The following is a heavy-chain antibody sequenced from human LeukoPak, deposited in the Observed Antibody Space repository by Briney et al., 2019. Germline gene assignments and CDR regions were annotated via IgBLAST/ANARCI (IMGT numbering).Heavy chain of an antibody. Sequence: GGSLRLSCAASGFTFSTYDMHWVRQAPGKGLEWVAVIWFDGSIRYYADSVKGRFTISRDNSENTLFLQMNSLRAEDTAVYYCARAVGPYDYWGQGTLVTVSS. J-gene: IGHJ4*02. CDR1: GFTFSTYD. V-gene: IGHV3-33*01. CDR2: IWFDGSIR. CDR3: ARAVGPYDY. D-gene: IGHD3-10*01.